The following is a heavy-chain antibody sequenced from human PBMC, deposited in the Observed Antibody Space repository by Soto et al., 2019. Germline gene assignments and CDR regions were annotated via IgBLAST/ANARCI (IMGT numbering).Heavy chain of an antibody. CDR1: GVTFSSYA. V-gene: IGHV1-69*01. CDR2: IIPIFGTA. CDR3: ARVPYSGSYYAWFDP. J-gene: IGHJ5*02. Sequence: QVQLVQSGAEVKKPGSSVNVSCKASGVTFSSYAISWVRQAPGQGLEWMGGIIPIFGTANYAQKFQGRVTITADESTSTAYMELSSLRSEDTAVYYCARVPYSGSYYAWFDPWGQGTLVTVSS. D-gene: IGHD1-26*01.